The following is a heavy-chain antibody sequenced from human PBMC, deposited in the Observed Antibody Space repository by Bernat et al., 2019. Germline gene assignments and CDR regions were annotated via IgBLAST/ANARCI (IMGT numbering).Heavy chain of an antibody. J-gene: IGHJ4*02. V-gene: IGHV3-49*04. CDR3: TRDLRGFDCNY. Sequence: EVQLVESGGGLVQPGRSLRLSCTASGFTFGDYAVNWVRQAPGQGLEWVGLIRSKRYGGTTEDAASVKGRFSISRDDSKSIAYLQMNSLKIEDTAVYYCTRDLRGFDCNYWGQGTLVTVSA. D-gene: IGHD5-12*01. CDR2: IRSKRYGGTT. CDR1: GFTFGDYA.